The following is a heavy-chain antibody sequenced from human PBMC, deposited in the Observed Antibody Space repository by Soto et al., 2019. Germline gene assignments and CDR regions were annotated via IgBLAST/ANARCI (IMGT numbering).Heavy chain of an antibody. V-gene: IGHV1-3*01. D-gene: IGHD2-2*01. CDR3: ARGYCSSTSCRNYYYYYMDV. J-gene: IGHJ6*03. CDR1: GYTFTSYA. CDR2: INAGNGNT. Sequence: GASVKVSCKASGYTFTSYAMHWVRQAPGQRLEWMGWINAGNGNTKYSQKFQGRVTITRDTSASTAYMELSSLRSEDTAVYYCARGYCSSTSCRNYYYYYMDVWGKGTKVTVSS.